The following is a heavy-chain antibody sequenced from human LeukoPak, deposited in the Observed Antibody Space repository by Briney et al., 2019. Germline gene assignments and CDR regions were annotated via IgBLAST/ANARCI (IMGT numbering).Heavy chain of an antibody. D-gene: IGHD3-10*01. V-gene: IGHV1-18*01. J-gene: IGHJ6*02. CDR2: FSADNGNT. CDR3: AREGSGSYSAGMDV. Sequence: GASVKVSCTASGYTFTSYGISWVRQAPGQGLEWMGWFSADNGNTNYAQKLQGRVTMTTDTSTSTAYMELRSLRSADTAVYYCAREGSGSYSAGMDVWGQGTTVTVSS. CDR1: GYTFTSYG.